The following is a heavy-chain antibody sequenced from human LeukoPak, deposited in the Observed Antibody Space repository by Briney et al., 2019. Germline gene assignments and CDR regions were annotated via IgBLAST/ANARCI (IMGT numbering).Heavy chain of an antibody. Sequence: GESLKISCKGSGYTFTTYWIAWVRQMPGRGLEWMGFIYPGDSDTRYSTSFQGQVTISADKSISTAYLQWSSLKASDNAIYYCARRGLVSEYFDSWGQGTLVAVSS. CDR2: IYPGDSDT. J-gene: IGHJ4*02. CDR3: ARRGLVSEYFDS. CDR1: GYTFTTYW. V-gene: IGHV5-51*01. D-gene: IGHD3/OR15-3a*01.